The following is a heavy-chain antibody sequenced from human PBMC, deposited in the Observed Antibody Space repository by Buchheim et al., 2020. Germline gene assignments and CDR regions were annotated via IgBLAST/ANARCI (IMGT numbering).Heavy chain of an antibody. CDR2: IWYDGSNK. CDR1: GFTFSSYG. CDR3: ARDLGANKYYYDSSGYPGGY. Sequence: QVQLVESGGGLVQPGRSLRLSCAASGFTFSSYGMHWVRQAPGKGLEWVAVIWYDGSNKYYADSLKGRFTISRANSKITPYLQMNSLRAEDTAVYYCARDLGANKYYYDSSGYPGGYWGQGTL. D-gene: IGHD3-22*01. J-gene: IGHJ4*02. V-gene: IGHV3-33*01.